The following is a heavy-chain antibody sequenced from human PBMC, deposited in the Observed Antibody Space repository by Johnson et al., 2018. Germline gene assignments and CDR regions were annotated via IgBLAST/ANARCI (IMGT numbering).Heavy chain of an antibody. CDR1: GFTFSRYW. CDR3: ARGYSSSSQVAFDI. J-gene: IGHJ3*02. V-gene: IGHV3-74*01. CDR2: IDSHGSST. Sequence: VQLQESGGGLVQPGGSLRLSCAASGFTFSRYWIHWVRQAPGKGLVWVSRIDSHGSSTTYADSVKGRFTISRDNAKNTLYLQMNSLRAEDTAVYYCARGYSSSSQVAFDIWGQGTIVTVSS. D-gene: IGHD6-6*01.